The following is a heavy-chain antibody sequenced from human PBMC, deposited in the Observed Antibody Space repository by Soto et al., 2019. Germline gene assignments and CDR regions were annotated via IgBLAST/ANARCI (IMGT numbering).Heavy chain of an antibody. Sequence: GASVKNSCKASGYTFTSYGISWVRQAPGQGLEWMGWISAYNGNTNYAQKLQGRVTMTTDTSTSTAYMELRSLRSDDTAVYYCARDFYYDFWSGHPHDYGMDVWGQGTTVTVSS. CDR3: ARDFYYDFWSGHPHDYGMDV. V-gene: IGHV1-18*01. D-gene: IGHD3-3*01. J-gene: IGHJ6*02. CDR2: ISAYNGNT. CDR1: GYTFTSYG.